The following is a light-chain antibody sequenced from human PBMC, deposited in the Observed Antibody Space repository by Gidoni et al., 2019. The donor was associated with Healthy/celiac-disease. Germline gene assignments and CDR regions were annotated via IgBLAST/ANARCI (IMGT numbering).Light chain of an antibody. V-gene: IGKV1-39*01. CDR1: QSISSY. J-gene: IGKJ4*01. CDR2: AAS. CDR3: QQSYSTPLT. Sequence: DIPMTQSPSSLSASVGDRVTITCRASQSISSYLNWYQQKPGKAPKLLIYAASSLKSGVPSRFSGSGSGTDFTLTSSSLQPEDFATYYCQQSYSTPLTFGGGTKVEIK.